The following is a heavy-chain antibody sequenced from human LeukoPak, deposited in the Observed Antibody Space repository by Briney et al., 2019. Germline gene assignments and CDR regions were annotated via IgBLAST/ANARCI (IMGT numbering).Heavy chain of an antibody. CDR1: GFTFTSYG. CDR3: ARDLSPVVRASPMGY. CDR2: ITYDGYYK. V-gene: IGHV3-30*03. Sequence: GTSLRLSCAASGFTFTSYGMHWVRQAPGKGLEWVALITYDGYYKYYSDSVKGRLTISSDTSKNTLYLQMNSLRAEDTAVYYCARDLSPVVRASPMGYWGQGTLVTVSS. J-gene: IGHJ4*02. D-gene: IGHD3-10*01.